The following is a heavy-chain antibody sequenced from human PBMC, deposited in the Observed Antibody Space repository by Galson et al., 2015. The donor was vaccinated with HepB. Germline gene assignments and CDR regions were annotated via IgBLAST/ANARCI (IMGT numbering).Heavy chain of an antibody. D-gene: IGHD3-22*01. CDR1: GFTFSSYS. V-gene: IGHV3-21*01. CDR2: ISSTSGHI. Sequence: SLRLSCAASGFTFSSYSMNWVRQAPGKGLEWVSSISSTSGHIYYADSVKGRFTISRDNAKNSLYLQMSSLRVEDTAVYYCARDAYYDSSGYGFDYWGQGTLVTVSS. J-gene: IGHJ4*02. CDR3: ARDAYYDSSGYGFDY.